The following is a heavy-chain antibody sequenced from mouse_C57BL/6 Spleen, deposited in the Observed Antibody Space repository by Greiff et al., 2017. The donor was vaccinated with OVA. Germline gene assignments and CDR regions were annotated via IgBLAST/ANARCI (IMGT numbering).Heavy chain of an antibody. J-gene: IGHJ2*01. CDR1: GFTFSSYA. CDR2: ISDGGSYT. V-gene: IGHV5-4*01. D-gene: IGHD2-4*01. Sequence: DVHLVESGGGLVKPGGSLKLSCAASGFTFSSYAMSWVRQTPEKRLEWVATISDGGSYTYYPDNVKGRFTISRDNAKNNLYLQMSHLKSEDTAMYYCARGSDYDDYWGQGTTLTVSS. CDR3: ARGSDYDDY.